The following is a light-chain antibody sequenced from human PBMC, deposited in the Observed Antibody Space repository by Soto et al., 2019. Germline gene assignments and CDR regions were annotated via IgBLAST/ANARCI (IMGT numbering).Light chain of an antibody. J-gene: IGLJ3*02. Sequence: NFMLTQPHSVSESPGKTVAISCTGSSGSIASNYVQWYQQRPGSAPTTVIYEHNQGPSGVPDRFSGSIDISSNSASLTISGLKTEDEADYYCQSYDSNNWVFGGGTKLTVL. V-gene: IGLV6-57*02. CDR2: EHN. CDR1: SGSIASNY. CDR3: QSYDSNNWV.